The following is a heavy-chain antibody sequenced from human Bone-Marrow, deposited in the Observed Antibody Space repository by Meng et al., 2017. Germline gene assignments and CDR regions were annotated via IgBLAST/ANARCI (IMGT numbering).Heavy chain of an antibody. CDR1: GFTFSSYA. V-gene: IGHV3-49*04. Sequence: GESLKISCAASGFTFSSYAMSWVRQAPGKGLEWVGFIRSKAYGGTTEYAASVKGRFTISRDDSKSIAYLQMNSRKTEDTAVYYCTREWSYYDILTGYPSLDYWGQGTLVTVSS. D-gene: IGHD3-9*01. J-gene: IGHJ4*02. CDR3: TREWSYYDILTGYPSLDY. CDR2: IRSKAYGGTT.